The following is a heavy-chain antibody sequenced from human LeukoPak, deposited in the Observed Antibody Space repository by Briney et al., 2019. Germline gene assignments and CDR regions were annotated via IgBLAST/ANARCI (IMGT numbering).Heavy chain of an antibody. CDR3: ARDPLYCSGGSCNAVSYSNYGMAV. J-gene: IGHJ6*04. V-gene: IGHV1-18*04. Sequence: GASVKVSCKASGYTFTSYGISWVRQAPGQGLEWMGWISAYNGNTNYAQKLQGRVTMTTDTSTSTAYMELRCLRSDDTAVYYCARDPLYCSGGSCNAVSYSNYGMAVWAKGTKVTVSS. CDR2: ISAYNGNT. CDR1: GYTFTSYG. D-gene: IGHD2-15*01.